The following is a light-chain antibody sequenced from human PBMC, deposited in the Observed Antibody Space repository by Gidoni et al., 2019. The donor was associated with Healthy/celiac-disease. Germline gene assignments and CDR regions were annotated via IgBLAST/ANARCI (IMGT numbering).Light chain of an antibody. CDR1: QSLNNN. CDR2: DKS. CDR3: QQYNNWPPYT. J-gene: IGKJ2*01. Sequence: EIVMTQSPATLSVSTRERATLSCRASQSLNNNLAWYQQKPGQAPRLLIYDKSTRATGIPARFSGSGSGTEFTLTISSLQSEDFAVYYCQQYNNWPPYTFGQGTKLEIK. V-gene: IGKV3-15*01.